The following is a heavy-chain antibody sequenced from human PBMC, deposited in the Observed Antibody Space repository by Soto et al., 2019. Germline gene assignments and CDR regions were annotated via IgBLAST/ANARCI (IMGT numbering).Heavy chain of an antibody. CDR2: ISYDGSNK. D-gene: IGHD3-22*01. Sequence: GGSLRLSCAASGFTFSSYGMHWVRQAPGKGLEWVAVISYDGSNKYYADSVKGRFTISRDNSKNTLYLQMNSLRAEDTAVYYCANEGDTYYYDSSGYHDAFEIWGQGTMVTVSS. V-gene: IGHV3-30*18. J-gene: IGHJ3*02. CDR3: ANEGDTYYYDSSGYHDAFEI. CDR1: GFTFSSYG.